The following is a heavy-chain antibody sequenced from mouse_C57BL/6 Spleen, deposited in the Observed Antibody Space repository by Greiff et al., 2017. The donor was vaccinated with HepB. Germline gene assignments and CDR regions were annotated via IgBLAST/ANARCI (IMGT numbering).Heavy chain of an antibody. D-gene: IGHD1-1*01. Sequence: QVQLQQSGAELVRPGASVKLSCKASGYTFTDYYINWVKQRPGQGLEWIARIYPGSGNTYYNEKFKGKATLTAEKSSSTAYMQLSSLTSEDSAVYFCARLDYYGSSHYWYFDVWGTGTTVTVSS. J-gene: IGHJ1*03. CDR2: IYPGSGNT. CDR1: GYTFTDYY. CDR3: ARLDYYGSSHYWYFDV. V-gene: IGHV1-76*01.